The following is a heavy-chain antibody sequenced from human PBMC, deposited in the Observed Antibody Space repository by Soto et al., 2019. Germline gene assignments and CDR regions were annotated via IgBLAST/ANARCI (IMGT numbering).Heavy chain of an antibody. D-gene: IGHD3-22*01. V-gene: IGHV5-10-1*01. CDR3: ARQIYDSDTGPNFQYYFDS. J-gene: IGHJ4*02. CDR2: IDPSDSQT. Sequence: GESLKISCKGSGYSFAGYWITWVRQKPGKGLEWMGRIDPSDSQTYYSPSFRGHVTISVTKSITTVFLQWSSLRASDTAMYYCARQIYDSDTGPNFQYYFDSWDQGTPVTVSS. CDR1: GYSFAGYW.